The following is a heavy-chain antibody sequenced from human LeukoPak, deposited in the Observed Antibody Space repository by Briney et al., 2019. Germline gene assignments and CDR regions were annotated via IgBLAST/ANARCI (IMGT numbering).Heavy chain of an antibody. CDR3: ARDRGGGWLHDAFDI. CDR2: INPSGGST. V-gene: IGHV1-46*01. J-gene: IGHJ3*02. Sequence: ASVKVSCKASGYTFTGYYMHWVRQAPGQGLEWMGIINPSGGSTNFAQKFQGRVTMTRDTSTSTVYMELSSLRYEDTAVYYCARDRGGGWLHDAFDIWGQGTLVTVSS. CDR1: GYTFTGYY. D-gene: IGHD6-19*01.